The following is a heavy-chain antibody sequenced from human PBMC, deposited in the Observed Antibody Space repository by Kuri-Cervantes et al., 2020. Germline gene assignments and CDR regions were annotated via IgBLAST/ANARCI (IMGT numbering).Heavy chain of an antibody. CDR3: ARGKGDQWLVRSAS. D-gene: IGHD6-19*01. CDR1: GYTFTSYG. J-gene: IGHJ4*02. Sequence: ASVKVSCKAAGYTFTSYGISWVRQAPGQGREWMGWISAYNGDTNYAQKLQGRVTMTTDTSTSTAYMELSSLRSEDTAVYYCARGKGDQWLVRSASWGQGTLVTVSS. V-gene: IGHV1-18*01. CDR2: ISAYNGDT.